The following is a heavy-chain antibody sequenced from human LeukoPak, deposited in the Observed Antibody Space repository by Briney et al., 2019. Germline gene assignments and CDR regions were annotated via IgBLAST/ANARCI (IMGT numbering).Heavy chain of an antibody. D-gene: IGHD3-16*02. Sequence: GGSLRLSCAASGFTFSSYAISWVRQAPGQGPEWMGGIIPIFGTANYAQKFQGRVTITADESTSTAYMELSSLRSEDTAVYYCARARITFGGVIVIENFDYWGQGTLVTVSS. CDR2: IIPIFGTA. V-gene: IGHV1-69*01. CDR3: ARARITFGGVIVIENFDY. J-gene: IGHJ4*02. CDR1: GFTFSSYA.